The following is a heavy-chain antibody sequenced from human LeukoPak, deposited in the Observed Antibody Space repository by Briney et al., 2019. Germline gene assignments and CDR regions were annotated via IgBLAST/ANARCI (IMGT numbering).Heavy chain of an antibody. V-gene: IGHV1-46*01. J-gene: IGHJ3*02. D-gene: IGHD1-1*01. Sequence: ASVKVSCKAAGYTFTSYYMHWVRQAPGQGLEWMGTINPSGGSTSYAQKFQGRVTMTRDTSTSTVYMELSSLRSEDTVVYYCARGGRGEGTGTTRVAFDIWGQGTMVTVSS. CDR3: ARGGRGEGTGTTRVAFDI. CDR2: INPSGGST. CDR1: GYTFTSYY.